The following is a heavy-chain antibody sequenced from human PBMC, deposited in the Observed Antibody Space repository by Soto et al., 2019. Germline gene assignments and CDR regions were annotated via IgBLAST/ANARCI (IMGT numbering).Heavy chain of an antibody. J-gene: IGHJ4*02. CDR3: ARHTPYSSSCLDY. D-gene: IGHD6-13*01. V-gene: IGHV4-39*01. CDR1: GGSISSSSYY. Sequence: QLQLQESGPGLVKPSETLSLTCTVSGGSISSSSYYWGWIRQPPGKGLEWIGSIYYSGSTYYNPSLKRRSPISVDTSNNQFSLKLSSVTAADTAVYYCARHTPYSSSCLDYWGQGTLVTVSS. CDR2: IYYSGST.